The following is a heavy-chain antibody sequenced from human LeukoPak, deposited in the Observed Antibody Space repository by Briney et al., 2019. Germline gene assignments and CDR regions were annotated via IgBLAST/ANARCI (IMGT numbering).Heavy chain of an antibody. CDR3: ARQEPVEYNNSSGIDS. D-gene: IGHD6-6*01. CDR1: GGSFSNYF. CDR2: INHSGRT. V-gene: IGHV4-34*01. J-gene: IGHJ4*02. Sequence: SETLSLTCAVYGGSFSNYFWTWIRQPPGKGLEWIGEINHSGRTNYNPSLKSRATISVDTSKNQFSLRVTSVTAADTAVYYCARQEPVEYNNSSGIDSWGQGTLVTVSS.